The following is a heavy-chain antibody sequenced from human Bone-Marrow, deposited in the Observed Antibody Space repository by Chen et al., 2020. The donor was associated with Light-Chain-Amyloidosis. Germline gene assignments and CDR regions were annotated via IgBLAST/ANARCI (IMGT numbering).Heavy chain of an antibody. V-gene: IGHV4-59*01. CDR1: GDSISNFY. J-gene: IGHJ6*02. Sequence: QVQLHESGPGVVQPSEILSLTCSVSGDSISNFYWSWIRQAPGEGLEWIGYVHHSGNFNYNPSLKSRVVLLTDTSRNQLSLRLMSVTPADTAVYYCARDQGYRYGFYNYGVDVWGQRTTVTVAS. CDR3: ARDQGYRYGFYNYGVDV. CDR2: VHHSGNF. D-gene: IGHD5-18*01.